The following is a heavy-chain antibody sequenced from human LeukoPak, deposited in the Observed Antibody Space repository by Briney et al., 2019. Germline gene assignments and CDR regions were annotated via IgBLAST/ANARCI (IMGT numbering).Heavy chain of an antibody. V-gene: IGHV3-7*01. J-gene: IGHJ4*02. D-gene: IGHD5-12*01. Sequence: DSVKGRFTISRDNAKNSLSLQMNSLRAEDTAVYYCARDRPLSGYDSSPFDSWGQGTLVTVSS. CDR3: ARDRPLSGYDSSPFDS.